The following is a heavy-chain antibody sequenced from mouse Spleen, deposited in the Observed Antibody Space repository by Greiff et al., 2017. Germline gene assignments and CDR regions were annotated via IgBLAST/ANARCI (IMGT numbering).Heavy chain of an antibody. CDR1: GYTFTDYE. CDR2: IDPETGGT. V-gene: IGHV1-15*01. Sequence: VQLQQSGAELVRPGASVTLSCKASGYTFTDYEMHWVKQTPVHGLEWIGAIDPETGGTAYNQKFKGKAILTADKSSSTAYMELRSLTSEDSAVYYCTREAGSSSAWFAYWGRGTLVTVSA. D-gene: IGHD1-1*01. CDR3: TREAGSSSAWFAY. J-gene: IGHJ3*01.